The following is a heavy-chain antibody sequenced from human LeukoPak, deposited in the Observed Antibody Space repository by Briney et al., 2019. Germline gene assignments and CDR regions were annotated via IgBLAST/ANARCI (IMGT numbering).Heavy chain of an antibody. CDR2: IYYSGST. CDR3: ARDMQKYYYDSSGYSAEDAFDI. CDR1: GGSISSYY. V-gene: IGHV4-59*01. Sequence: SETLSLTCTVSGGSISSYYWSWIRQPPGKGLEWIGYIYYSGSTNYNPSLKSRVTISVDTSKNQFSLKLSSVTAADTAVYYCARDMQKYYYDSSGYSAEDAFDIWGQGTMVTVSS. D-gene: IGHD3-22*01. J-gene: IGHJ3*02.